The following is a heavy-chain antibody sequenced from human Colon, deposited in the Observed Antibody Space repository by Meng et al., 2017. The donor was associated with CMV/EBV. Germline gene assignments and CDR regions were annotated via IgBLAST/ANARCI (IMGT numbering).Heavy chain of an antibody. V-gene: IGHV3-48*04. CDR3: ARADPSEDIVVVPAAIG. J-gene: IGHJ4*02. D-gene: IGHD2-2*01. Sequence: GESLKISCAASGFTFSSYSMNWVRQAPGKGLEWVSYISSSSSTIYYADSVKGRFTISRDNTKNSLYLQMNGLRAEDTAVYYCARADPSEDIVVVPAAIGWGQGTLVTVSS. CDR1: GFTFSSYS. CDR2: ISSSSSTI.